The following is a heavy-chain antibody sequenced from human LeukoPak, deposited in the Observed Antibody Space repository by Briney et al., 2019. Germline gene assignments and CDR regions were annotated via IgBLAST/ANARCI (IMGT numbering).Heavy chain of an antibody. J-gene: IGHJ4*02. CDR3: AKDVDLFGELYFDS. CDR2: LRYDGSNR. D-gene: IGHD3-10*02. Sequence: PGGPLRLSCVASEFTFTSYGMHWVRQAPGKGLEWVAFLRYDGSNRSYADSVKGRFTISRDNSKNTLYLQMNSLRAEDTAVYYCAKDVDLFGELYFDSWGQGTLVTVSS. V-gene: IGHV3-30*02. CDR1: EFTFTSYG.